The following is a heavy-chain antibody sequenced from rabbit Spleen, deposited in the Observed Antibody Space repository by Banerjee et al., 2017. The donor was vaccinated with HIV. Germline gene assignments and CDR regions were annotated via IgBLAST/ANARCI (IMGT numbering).Heavy chain of an antibody. D-gene: IGHD1-1*01. Sequence: QEHLVESGGGLVQPEGSLTLTCTAFGFSFSSSDYMCWVRQAPGKGLELIACIYSSSGSSWYASWVNGRFTISSSTSLNTLTLQMTSLTAADTATYFCARDLDGVIGWNFGWWGPGTLVTVS. CDR3: ARDLDGVIGWNFGW. V-gene: IGHV1S43*01. CDR1: GFSFSSSDY. CDR2: IYSSSGSS. J-gene: IGHJ4*01.